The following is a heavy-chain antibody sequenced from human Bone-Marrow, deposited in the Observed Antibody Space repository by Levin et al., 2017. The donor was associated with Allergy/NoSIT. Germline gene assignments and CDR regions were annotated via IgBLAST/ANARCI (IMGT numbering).Heavy chain of an antibody. V-gene: IGHV3-74*01. CDR1: GFTFSRYW. Sequence: PGGSLRLSCAASGFTFSRYWVHWVRQAPGKGLEWVSRINPDGSSTSYADSVEGRFTTYRDNATNTVYMLMNSLRAEDTAVYYCVSLTDVVLQYAFEVWGQGTMVSVSP. CDR3: VSLTDVVLQYAFEV. J-gene: IGHJ3*01. D-gene: IGHD4-11*01. CDR2: INPDGSST.